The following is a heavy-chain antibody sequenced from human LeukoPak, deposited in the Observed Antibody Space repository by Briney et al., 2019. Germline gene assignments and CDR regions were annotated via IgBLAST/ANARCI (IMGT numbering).Heavy chain of an antibody. Sequence: GESLKISCKASGYSFSSYWIGWMRQMPGKGLEWMGDIYPADSDTRYSPSFQGQVTISADKSISTAYLQWSSLRASDTAVYYCAKGDGEFAHWGQGTLVTVSS. D-gene: IGHD3-10*01. CDR1: GYSFSSYW. V-gene: IGHV5-51*01. J-gene: IGHJ4*02. CDR2: IYPADSDT. CDR3: AKGDGEFAH.